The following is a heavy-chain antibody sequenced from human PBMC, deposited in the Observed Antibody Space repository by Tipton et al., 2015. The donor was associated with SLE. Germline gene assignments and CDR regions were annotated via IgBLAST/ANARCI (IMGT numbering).Heavy chain of an antibody. CDR2: LIPIFGTA. J-gene: IGHJ3*02. V-gene: IGHV1-69*01. CDR3: ARGAQYQLLGAFDI. CDR1: GGTFSSYA. Sequence: QSGPEVKKPGSSVKVWCKASGGTFSSYAISWVRQAPGQGLEWMGGLIPIFGTANYAQKFQGRVTITADESTSTAYMELSSLRSEDTAVYYCARGAQYQLLGAFDIWGQGTMVTVSS. D-gene: IGHD2-2*01.